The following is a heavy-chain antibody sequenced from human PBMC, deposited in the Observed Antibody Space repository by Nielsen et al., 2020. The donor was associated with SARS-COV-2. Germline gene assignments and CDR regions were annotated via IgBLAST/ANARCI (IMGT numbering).Heavy chain of an antibody. Sequence: GESLKISCKGSGYSLTSYWIGWVRQMPGKGLEWVGIIYPGDSDTRYSPSFQGQVTISADKSISTAYLQWSSLKDSDTAMYYCARVVVAAFDIWGQGTMVTVSS. D-gene: IGHD2-2*01. V-gene: IGHV5-51*01. J-gene: IGHJ3*02. CDR3: ARVVVAAFDI. CDR1: GYSLTSYW. CDR2: IYPGDSDT.